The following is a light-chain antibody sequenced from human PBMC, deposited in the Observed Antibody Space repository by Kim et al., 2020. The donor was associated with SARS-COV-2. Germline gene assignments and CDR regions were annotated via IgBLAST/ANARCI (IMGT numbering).Light chain of an antibody. CDR2: GAS. V-gene: IGKV3-20*01. CDR3: QQYGSSGYS. Sequence: LSPGERATLSCRASQSVSSSYLAWYQQKPGQAPRLLIYGASSRATGIPDRFSGSGSGTDFTLTISRLEPEDFAVYYCQQYGSSGYSFGQGTKLEI. J-gene: IGKJ2*03. CDR1: QSVSSSY.